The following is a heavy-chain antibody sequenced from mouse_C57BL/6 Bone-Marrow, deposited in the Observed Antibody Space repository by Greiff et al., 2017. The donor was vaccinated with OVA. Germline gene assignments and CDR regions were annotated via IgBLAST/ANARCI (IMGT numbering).Heavy chain of an antibody. Sequence: QVQLKEPGPGLVQPSQSLSITCTASGFSLTSYGVHWVRQSPGKGLEWLGVIWSAGSTDYNAAFISRLSISKDNSKSQVFVKKNSLQADDTAIYYCARLTLDYWGQGTTLTVSS. CDR2: IWSAGST. V-gene: IGHV2-2*01. J-gene: IGHJ2*01. CDR3: ARLTLDY. CDR1: GFSLTSYG.